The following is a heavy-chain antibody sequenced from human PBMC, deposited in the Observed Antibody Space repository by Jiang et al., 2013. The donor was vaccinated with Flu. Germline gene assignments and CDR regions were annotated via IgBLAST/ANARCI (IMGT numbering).Heavy chain of an antibody. V-gene: IGHV1-46*01. D-gene: IGHD6-13*01. Sequence: PGQGLEWMGIINPSGGSTSYAQKFQGRVTMTRDTSTSTVYMELSSLRSEDTAVYYRARWPAAGHHPGYDYWGQGTLVTVSS. CDR3: ARWPAAGHHPGYDY. CDR2: INPSGGST. J-gene: IGHJ4*02.